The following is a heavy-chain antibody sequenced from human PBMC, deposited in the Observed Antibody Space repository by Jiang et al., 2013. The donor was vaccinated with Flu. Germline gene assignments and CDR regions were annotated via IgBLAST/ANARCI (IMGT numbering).Heavy chain of an antibody. CDR1: SYA. D-gene: IGHD5-18*01. V-gene: IGHV1-69*01. CDR2: VIPIFGTT. CDR3: ARAIGGYSYGPFEY. Sequence: SYASNWVRQAPGQGLEWMEGVIPIFGTTEYAQRFQGRVTITADESTGTVYMDLASLKSEDTAVYYCARAIGGYSYGPFEYWGQGTLVTVSS. J-gene: IGHJ4*02.